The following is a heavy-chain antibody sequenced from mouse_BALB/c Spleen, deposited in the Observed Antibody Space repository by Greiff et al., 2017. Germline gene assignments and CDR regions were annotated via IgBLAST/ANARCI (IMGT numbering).Heavy chain of an antibody. CDR2: IDPYYGGT. CDR1: GYSFTGYN. D-gene: IGHD2-1*01. Sequence: EVKLVESGPELEKPGASVKISCKASGYSFTGYNMNWVKQSNGKSLEWIGNIDPYYGGTSYNQKFKGKATLTVDKSSSTAYMQLKSLTSEDSAVYYCARRGYGNYDYAMDYWGQGTSVTVSS. V-gene: IGHV1-39*01. J-gene: IGHJ4*01. CDR3: ARRGYGNYDYAMDY.